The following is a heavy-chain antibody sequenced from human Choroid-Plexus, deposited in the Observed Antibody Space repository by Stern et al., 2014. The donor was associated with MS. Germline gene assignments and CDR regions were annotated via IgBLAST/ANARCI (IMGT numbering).Heavy chain of an antibody. CDR2: ISYDGSK. CDR3: AKDRQYLTFFFDF. J-gene: IGHJ4*02. Sequence: VQLVESGGGVVQPGRPLRLSCAASGFSFSSFGMHWVRQAPGKGLGWVALISYDGSKDYADSVKGRFPISRDKSKNTLYLQMNSLRAEETAVDYCAKDRQYLTFFFDFGGQGSLVPVSS. CDR1: GFSFSSFG. D-gene: IGHD2/OR15-2a*01. V-gene: IGHV3-30*18.